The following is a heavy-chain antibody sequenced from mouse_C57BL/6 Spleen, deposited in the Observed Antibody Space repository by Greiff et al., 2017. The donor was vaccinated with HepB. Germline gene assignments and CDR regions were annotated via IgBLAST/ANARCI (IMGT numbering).Heavy chain of an antibody. J-gene: IGHJ2*01. CDR2: ISSGGDYI. CDR3: TRGEVFDY. Sequence: EVNLVESGEGLVKPGGSLKLSCAASGFTFSSYAMSWVRQTPEKRLEWVAYISSGGDYIYYADTVKGRVTISRDNARNTLYLQMSSLKSEATDMYYCTRGEVFDYWGQGPTLTVSS. V-gene: IGHV5-9-1*02. CDR1: GFTFSSYA.